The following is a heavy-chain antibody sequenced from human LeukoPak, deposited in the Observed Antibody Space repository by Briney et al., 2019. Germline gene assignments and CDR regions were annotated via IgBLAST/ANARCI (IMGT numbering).Heavy chain of an antibody. V-gene: IGHV4-39*01. CDR2: IYYSGST. J-gene: IGHJ5*02. CDR1: GGSICSSSYY. D-gene: IGHD5-24*01. CDR3: ARVGSVEMATITHNWFDP. Sequence: SETLSLTCTVSGGSICSSSYYWGWIRQPPGKGLEWIGSIYYSGSTYYNPSLKSRVTISVDTSKNQFSLKLSSVTAADTAVYYCARVGSVEMATITHNWFDPWGQGTLVTVSS.